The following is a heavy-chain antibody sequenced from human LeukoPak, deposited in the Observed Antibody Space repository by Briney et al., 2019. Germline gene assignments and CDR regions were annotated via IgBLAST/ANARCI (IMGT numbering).Heavy chain of an antibody. CDR3: AKDRYGWELLSYYFDY. CDR2: ISGSGGST. CDR1: GFTFSSYA. J-gene: IGHJ4*02. D-gene: IGHD1-26*01. V-gene: IGHV3-23*01. Sequence: GGSLRLSCAASGFTFSSYAMSWVRQAPGKGLEWVSAISGSGGSTYYADSVKGRFTISRDNSKNTLYLQMNSLRAEDTAVYYCAKDRYGWELLSYYFDYWGQGTLVTVSS.